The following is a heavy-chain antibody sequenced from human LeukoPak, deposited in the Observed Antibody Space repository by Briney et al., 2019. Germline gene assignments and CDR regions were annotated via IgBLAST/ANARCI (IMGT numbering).Heavy chain of an antibody. Sequence: GGSLRLSCAASGFTFSSYWMHWVRQAPGKGLVWVSRINSDGSGTSYADSVKGRFTISRDNAKNTLYLQMNSLRAEDTAVYYCARVGYYDSRALDYWGQGTLVTVSS. CDR1: GFTFSSYW. D-gene: IGHD3-22*01. J-gene: IGHJ4*02. CDR2: INSDGSGT. CDR3: ARVGYYDSRALDY. V-gene: IGHV3-74*01.